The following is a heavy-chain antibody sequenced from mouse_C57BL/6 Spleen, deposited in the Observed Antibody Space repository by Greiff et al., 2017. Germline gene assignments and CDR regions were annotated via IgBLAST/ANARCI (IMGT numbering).Heavy chain of an antibody. CDR3: ARHGGYYYAMDY. D-gene: IGHD2-2*01. V-gene: IGHV5-2*01. CDR1: EYEFPSHD. J-gene: IGHJ4*01. Sequence: EVKLQESGGGLVQPGESLKLSCESNEYEFPSHDMSWVRKTPEKRLELVAAINSDGGSTYYPDTMERRFIISRDNTKKTLYLQMSSLRAEDTALYYCARHGGYYYAMDYWGQGTSVTVSS. CDR2: INSDGGST.